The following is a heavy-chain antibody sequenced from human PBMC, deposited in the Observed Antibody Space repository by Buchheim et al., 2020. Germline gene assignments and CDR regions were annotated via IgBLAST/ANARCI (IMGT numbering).Heavy chain of an antibody. CDR3: SRAGVAGLGHFYGLDV. J-gene: IGHJ6*02. Sequence: QVQLVESGGGVVQPGRSLRLSCAASGFTFSSYGMHWVRQAPGKGLEWVAVISYDGTNKYYVDSVKGRFTISRDNSKNTLYLQMNSLRPEDTAVYYCSRAGVAGLGHFYGLDVWGQGTT. CDR1: GFTFSSYG. D-gene: IGHD6-19*01. V-gene: IGHV3-30*03. CDR2: ISYDGTNK.